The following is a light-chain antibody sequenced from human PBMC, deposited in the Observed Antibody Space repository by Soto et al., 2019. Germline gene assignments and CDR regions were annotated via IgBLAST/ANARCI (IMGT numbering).Light chain of an antibody. J-gene: IGKJ2*01. CDR1: QSVSSN. CDR3: QQYNKWPPYP. CDR2: GAS. V-gene: IGKV3-15*01. Sequence: EIVMTQSPANLSVSPGERATLSCRASQSVSSNLAWYQQKPGQGPRLLIYGASTRATSIPARFSGSESGTEFTLTINSLQSEDFAVYYCQQYNKWPPYPFGQGTKLEIK.